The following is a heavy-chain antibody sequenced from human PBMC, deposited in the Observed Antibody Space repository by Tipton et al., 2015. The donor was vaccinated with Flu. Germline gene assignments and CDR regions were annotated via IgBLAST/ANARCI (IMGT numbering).Heavy chain of an antibody. J-gene: IGHJ4*02. CDR3: APSTRYWTGGHFFGW. Sequence: TLSLTCDVSGASISSTTYYWGWIRQPPGKGLEWIGSIYKTGITDYNPSLKSRVTLSLDTSKNQFSLKVRSVNAAYTAVYYCAPSTRYWTGGHFFGWWGRGTQVTVSS. D-gene: IGHD2-2*01. CDR2: IYKTGIT. V-gene: IGHV4-39*07. CDR1: GASISSTTYY.